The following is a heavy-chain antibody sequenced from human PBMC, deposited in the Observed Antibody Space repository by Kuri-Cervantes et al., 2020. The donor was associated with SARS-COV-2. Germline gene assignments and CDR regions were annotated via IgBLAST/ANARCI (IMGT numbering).Heavy chain of an antibody. CDR3: ARRGAGSSSAAFDI. V-gene: IGHV4-34*01. CDR2: INHSGST. Sequence: SQTLSLTCAVYGGSFSGYYWSWIRHPPGKGLEWIGEINHSGSTNYNPSLKSRVTISVDTSKNQFSLKLSSVTAADTAVYYCARRGAGSSSAAFDIWGQGTMVTVSS. D-gene: IGHD6-6*01. J-gene: IGHJ3*02. CDR1: GGSFSGYY.